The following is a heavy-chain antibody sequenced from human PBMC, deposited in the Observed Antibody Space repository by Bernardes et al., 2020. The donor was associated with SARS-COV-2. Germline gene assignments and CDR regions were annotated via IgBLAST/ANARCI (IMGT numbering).Heavy chain of an antibody. CDR2: ISGSGNTT. CDR1: GFTFTKYD. D-gene: IGHD3-3*01. J-gene: IGHJ4*02. CDR3: AKDYDRPLFGAPGFDS. Sequence: GGSLRLSCAASGFTFTKYDMSWVRQAPGKGLEWVSGISGSGNTTYYADSVKGRFTISRDNSKNTLFLQMDSLRAEDTDVYYCAKDYDRPLFGAPGFDSWGQGTLVTVTS. V-gene: IGHV3-23*01.